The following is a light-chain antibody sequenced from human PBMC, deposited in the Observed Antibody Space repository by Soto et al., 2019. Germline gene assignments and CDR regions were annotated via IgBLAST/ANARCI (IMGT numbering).Light chain of an antibody. CDR1: SGSIASNY. CDR2: EDN. J-gene: IGLJ2*01. CDR3: QSYDSSHQDVV. Sequence: NFMLTQPHSGSESPGETVTISCTRSSGSIASNYVQWYQQRPGSAHTTVIYEDNQRPSGVPDRCSGSIDSSSNTASLTSSGLKTEDEDDYYCQSYDSSHQDVVVGGGTKLTVL. V-gene: IGLV6-57*03.